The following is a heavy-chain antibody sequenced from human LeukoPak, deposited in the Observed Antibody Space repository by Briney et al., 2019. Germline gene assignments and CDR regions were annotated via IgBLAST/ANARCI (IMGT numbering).Heavy chain of an antibody. CDR2: IYYSGST. D-gene: IGHD6-19*01. J-gene: IGHJ4*02. V-gene: IGHV4-59*01. CDR3: AREGNSSGWYGDGGFDY. Sequence: PSETLSLTCTVSGGSISSYYWSWIRQPPGKGLEWIGYIYYSGSTNYNPSLKSRVTISVDTSKNQFSLKLSSVTAADTAVYYCAREGNSSGWYGDGGFDYWGQGTLVTVSS. CDR1: GGSISSYY.